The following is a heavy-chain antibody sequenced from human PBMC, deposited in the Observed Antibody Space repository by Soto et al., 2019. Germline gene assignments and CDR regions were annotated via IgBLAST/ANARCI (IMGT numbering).Heavy chain of an antibody. J-gene: IGHJ4*02. V-gene: IGHV3-7*01. CDR3: ARDSPFDASSGYLEY. CDR1: GFTVSSNYW. CDR2: IKQDGSEK. D-gene: IGHD3-22*01. Sequence: SLRLSCAASGFTVSSNYWMSWVRQAPGKGLEWVANIKQDGSEKYYVDSVKGRFTISRDNAKNSLYLQMTSLRADDTAVYYCARDSPFDASSGYLEYWGQGTLVTVSS.